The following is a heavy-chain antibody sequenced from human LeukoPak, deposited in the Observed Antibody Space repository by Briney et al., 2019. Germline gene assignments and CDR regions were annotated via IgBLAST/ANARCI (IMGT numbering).Heavy chain of an antibody. CDR3: ALTAYGSGNYYMDV. Sequence: GGSLRLSCAASEFSVGSNYMTWVRQAPGKGLEWVSLIYSGGSTYYAESVKGRFTISRDNSKNTLYLQMNSLRAEDTAVYYCALTAYGSGNYYMDVWGKGTTVTISS. J-gene: IGHJ6*03. V-gene: IGHV3-66*01. CDR1: EFSVGSNY. CDR2: IYSGGST. D-gene: IGHD3-10*01.